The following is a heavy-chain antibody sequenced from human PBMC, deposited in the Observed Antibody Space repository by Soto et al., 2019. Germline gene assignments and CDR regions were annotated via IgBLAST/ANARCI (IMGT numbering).Heavy chain of an antibody. CDR2: IIAIFGTA. CDR3: GGSVQQWLLLGRAFGI. Sequence: QVQLVQSGAEVKKPGSSVKVSCKASGGTFSSYAISWVRQAPGQGLEWMGGIIAIFGTANYAQKFQGRVRIAADESTSTAYMELSSLGSEDTAVYYWGGSVQQWLLLGRAFGILGQGTMGTGSS. D-gene: IGHD6-19*01. J-gene: IGHJ3*02. CDR1: GGTFSSYA. V-gene: IGHV1-69*01.